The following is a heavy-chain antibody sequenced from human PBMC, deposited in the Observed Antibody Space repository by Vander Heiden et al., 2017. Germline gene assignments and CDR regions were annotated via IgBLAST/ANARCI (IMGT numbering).Heavy chain of an antibody. J-gene: IGHJ4*02. CDR2: RFSGGST. Sequence: LQLLESGPGLVKPSETLSLTCSVSDDSLSNSNYYWGWIRQPPGKGLEWIGTRFSGGSTYYNPSLKSRVTISVDTSKSQFSLKLTSVTAADTAVYYCARRDSTSSDFDYWGQGTLGTVSS. CDR1: DDSLSNSNYY. D-gene: IGHD6-6*01. V-gene: IGHV4-39*01. CDR3: ARRDSTSSDFDY.